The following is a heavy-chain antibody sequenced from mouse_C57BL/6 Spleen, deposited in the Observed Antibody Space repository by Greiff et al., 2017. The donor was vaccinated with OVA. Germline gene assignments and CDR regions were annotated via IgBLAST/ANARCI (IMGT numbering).Heavy chain of an antibody. CDR2: INPSNGGT. V-gene: IGHV1-53*01. D-gene: IGHD2-4*01. CDR1: GYTFTSYW. Sequence: QVQLKQPGTELVKPGASVKLSCKASGYTFTSYWMHWVKQRPGQGLEWIGNINPSNGGTNYNEKFKSKATLTVDKSSSTAYMQLSSLTSEDSAVYYCARSRGYDYDEFAYWGQGTLVTVSA. J-gene: IGHJ3*01. CDR3: ARSRGYDYDEFAY.